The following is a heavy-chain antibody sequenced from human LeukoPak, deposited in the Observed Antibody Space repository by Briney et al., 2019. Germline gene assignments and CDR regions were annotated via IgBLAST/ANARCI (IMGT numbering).Heavy chain of an antibody. CDR2: IYYSGST. D-gene: IGHD2/OR15-2a*01. Sequence: NPSQTLSLTCTVSGGSISSGAYYWNWIRQHPGKGLEWIGYIYYSGSTYYNPSLKSRVTMSVDTSKNQFSLKLSSGTAADTAVYYCAREVIEDWFDPWGQGTLVTVSS. CDR1: GGSISSGAYY. V-gene: IGHV4-31*03. CDR3: AREVIEDWFDP. J-gene: IGHJ5*02.